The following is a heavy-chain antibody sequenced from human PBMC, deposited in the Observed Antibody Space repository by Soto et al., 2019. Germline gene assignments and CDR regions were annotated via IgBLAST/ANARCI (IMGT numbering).Heavy chain of an antibody. D-gene: IGHD2-15*01. CDR2: IIPIFGTT. V-gene: IGHV1-69*12. CDR3: AGGGVVVDLRVKYDYGLDS. CDR1: GGTFSSYV. J-gene: IGHJ6*02. Sequence: QVQLVQSGAEVKKPGSSVKVSCKASGGTFSSYVINWVRQAPGEGLEWMGGIIPIFGTTNYAQKFQGRATITADASTRTAYRDLSGMRAEETAVYYCAGGGVVVDLRVKYDYGLDSWGQGTSVTVSS.